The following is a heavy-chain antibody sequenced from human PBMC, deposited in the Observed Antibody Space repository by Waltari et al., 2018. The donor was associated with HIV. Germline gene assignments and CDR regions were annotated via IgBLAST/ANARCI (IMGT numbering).Heavy chain of an antibody. CDR3: ARQQYCSGGSCPYNWFDP. D-gene: IGHD2-15*01. CDR2: IYYSGRT. CDR1: GGSISSSSYY. J-gene: IGHJ5*02. V-gene: IGHV4-39*01. Sequence: QLQLQESGPGLVKPSETLSLTCTVSGGSISSSSYYWGWIRQPPGKGLEWIGSIYYSGRTYYNPSLKSRVTISVDTSKNQFSLKLSSVTAADTAVYYCARQQYCSGGSCPYNWFDPWGQGTLVTVSS.